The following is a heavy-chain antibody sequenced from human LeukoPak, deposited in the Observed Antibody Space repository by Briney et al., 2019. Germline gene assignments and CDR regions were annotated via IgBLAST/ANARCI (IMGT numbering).Heavy chain of an antibody. Sequence: ASVKVSCKASGYTFTGYYIHWVRQAPGQGLKWMGRISPNSGDTNYAQKFQGRVTMTRDTSISTAYMELSGPRSDDTAVYYCPRDQKTTRFGSYYGMDIWGQGTTVTVSS. J-gene: IGHJ6*02. D-gene: IGHD3-10*01. V-gene: IGHV1-2*06. CDR3: PRDQKTTRFGSYYGMDI. CDR1: GYTFTGYY. CDR2: ISPNSGDT.